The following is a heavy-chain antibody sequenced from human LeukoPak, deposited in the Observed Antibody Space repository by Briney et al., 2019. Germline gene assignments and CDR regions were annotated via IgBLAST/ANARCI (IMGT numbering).Heavy chain of an antibody. V-gene: IGHV5-51*01. CDR2: IYPGGSIT. J-gene: IGHJ5*02. D-gene: IGHD3-3*01. CDR3: ACRRFSDTWSDP. Sequence: GESLKISCKGFGTSFSNYWIGWVRQMPGKGLEWMGIIYPGGSITQYSPSFQGQVTISADKSISTVYLQWTSLKGSASAMYYCACRRFSDTWSDPCGQGTLVTVSS. CDR1: GTSFSNYW.